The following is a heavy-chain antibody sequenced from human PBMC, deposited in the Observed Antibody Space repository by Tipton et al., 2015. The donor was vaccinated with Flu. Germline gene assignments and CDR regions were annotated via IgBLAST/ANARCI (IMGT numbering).Heavy chain of an antibody. J-gene: IGHJ4*02. V-gene: IGHV4-59*01. CDR3: ARGPPGPSIRAYYFDI. D-gene: IGHD2-21*01. CDR1: GGSISGYY. CDR2: VYYTGST. Sequence: LSLTCTVSGGSISGYYWTWIRQFPGKGLEWIGFVYYTGSTNYKSSLKSRVTISTDTSTNQVSLKMNSVIAADTAVYYCARGPPGPSIRAYYFDIWGQGALVTVSS.